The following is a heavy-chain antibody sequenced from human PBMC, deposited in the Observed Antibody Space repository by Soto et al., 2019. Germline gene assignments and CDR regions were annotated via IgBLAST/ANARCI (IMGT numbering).Heavy chain of an antibody. CDR2: ISCCGGST. CDR3: AKADGEQWLIPHLDN. J-gene: IGHJ1*01. CDR1: GFNFKKFA. V-gene: IGHV3-23*01. Sequence: GGSLRLSCEASGFNFKKFAMGWVRQAPGEGLEWVSGISCCGGSTFYADSVKGRFSLARDDSKNTLSLQLNSLRVEDTAHYYCAKADGEQWLIPHLDNWGQGTQVTVS. D-gene: IGHD6-19*01.